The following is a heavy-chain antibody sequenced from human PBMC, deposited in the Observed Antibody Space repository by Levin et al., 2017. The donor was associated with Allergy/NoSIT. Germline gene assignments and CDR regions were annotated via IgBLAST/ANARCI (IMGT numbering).Heavy chain of an antibody. D-gene: IGHD1-26*01. CDR3: ARDEIVGSGGYNYGMDV. CDR2: ISSSGSTI. J-gene: IGHJ6*02. CDR1: GFTFSDYY. Sequence: GESLKISCAASGFTFSDYYMSWIRQAPGKGLEWVSYISSSGSTIYYADSVKGRFTISRDNAKNSLYLQMNSLRAEDTAVYYCARDEIVGSGGYNYGMDVWGQGTTVTVSS. V-gene: IGHV3-11*01.